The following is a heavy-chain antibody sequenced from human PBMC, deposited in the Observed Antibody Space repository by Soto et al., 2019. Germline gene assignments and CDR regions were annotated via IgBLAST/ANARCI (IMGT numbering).Heavy chain of an antibody. CDR3: AKNQGVELVPLATVDWFDP. CDR1: GFIFENFG. J-gene: IGHJ5*02. Sequence: GGSLRLSCSASGFIFENFGMSWVRQAPGKGLEWISSISGSGFKKYYADSVKGRFTISRDNSKSTVYLELNNLSAEDTAVYHCAKNQGVELVPLATVDWFDPWGQGSVVTVSS. D-gene: IGHD1-26*01. CDR2: ISGSGFKK. V-gene: IGHV3-23*01.